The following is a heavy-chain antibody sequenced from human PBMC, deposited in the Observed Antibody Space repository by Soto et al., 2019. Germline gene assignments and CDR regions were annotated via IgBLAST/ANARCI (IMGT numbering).Heavy chain of an antibody. Sequence: ASVKVSCKASGYTFTSYGISWVRQAPGQGLEWMGWISAYNGNTNYAQRFQGRVTMTKDTSTSTAYMELGSLTSDDTAVYYCGLGTRTFDLWGQGTLVTVSS. CDR3: GLGTRTFDL. J-gene: IGHJ4*02. CDR2: ISAYNGNT. V-gene: IGHV1-18*01. D-gene: IGHD6-19*01. CDR1: GYTFTSYG.